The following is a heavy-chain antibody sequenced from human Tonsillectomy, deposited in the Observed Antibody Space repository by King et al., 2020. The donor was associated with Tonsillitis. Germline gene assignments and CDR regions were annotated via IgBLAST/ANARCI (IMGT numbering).Heavy chain of an antibody. D-gene: IGHD6-19*01. CDR3: ARDGGGGWYSDY. J-gene: IGHJ4*02. V-gene: IGHV3-7*01. CDR1: GFTFSSHW. CDR2: IKADGSDK. Sequence: VQLVESGGGLVQPGGSLRLSCVASGFTFSSHWMTWVRQAPGKGLEWVASIKADGSDKYYVDSVKGRFTISRDHAKSLLYLQMNSLRADDTAVYYCARDGGGGWYSDYWGQGTLVTVSS.